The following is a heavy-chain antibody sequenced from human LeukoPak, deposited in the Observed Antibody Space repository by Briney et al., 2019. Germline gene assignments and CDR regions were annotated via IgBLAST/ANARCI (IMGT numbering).Heavy chain of an antibody. Sequence: SETLSLTCTVSGXSVSSGSYYWSWIRQPPGTGLEWIGYIYYSGSTNYNPSLKSRVTISVDTSKNQFSLKLSSVTAADTAVYYCARGYSSSWYHYWGQGTLVTVSS. J-gene: IGHJ4*02. CDR1: GXSVSSGSYY. V-gene: IGHV4-61*01. CDR2: IYYSGST. CDR3: ARGYSSSWYHY. D-gene: IGHD6-13*01.